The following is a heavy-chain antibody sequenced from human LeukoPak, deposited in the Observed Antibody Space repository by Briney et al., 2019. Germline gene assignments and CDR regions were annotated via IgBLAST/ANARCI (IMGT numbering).Heavy chain of an antibody. D-gene: IGHD3-10*01. CDR3: ARGGAGGSGTYYTVFDN. CDR1: GYTFNRYW. Sequence: GESLKISCKASGYTFNRYWIGWVRQMPGKGLEWMGITYPGDSDTRYSPSFQGQVTISADTSISTAHLQWSSLKASDTAMYYCARGGAGGSGTYYTVFDNWGQGTLVTVSS. CDR2: TYPGDSDT. J-gene: IGHJ4*02. V-gene: IGHV5-51*01.